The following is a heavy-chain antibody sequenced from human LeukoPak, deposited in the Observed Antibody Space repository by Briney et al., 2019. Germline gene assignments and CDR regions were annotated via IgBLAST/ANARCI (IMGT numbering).Heavy chain of an antibody. V-gene: IGHV4-38-2*02. Sequence: PSETLSLTCTVSGYSISSGYYWGWIRQPPGNGLEWSGSIYHSGSTYYNPSLKSRVTISVDTSKNQFSLKLSSVTAADTAVYYCARDDKVDTAMVGGWGQGTLVTVSS. CDR3: ARDDKVDTAMVGG. CDR2: IYHSGST. CDR1: GYSISSGYY. J-gene: IGHJ4*02. D-gene: IGHD5-18*01.